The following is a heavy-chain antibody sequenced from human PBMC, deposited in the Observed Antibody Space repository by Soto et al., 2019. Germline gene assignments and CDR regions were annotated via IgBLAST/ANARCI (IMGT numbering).Heavy chain of an antibody. V-gene: IGHV4-28*03. D-gene: IGHD6-13*01. CDR1: GYSISSSNW. J-gene: IGHJ5*02. CDR2: IYYSGTT. Sequence: SESLALTCDVSGYSISSSNWWGWIRRPPGKGLEWIGYIYYSGTTYYNPSLKSRVTMSVDTSKNQFSLKLTSVTAVDTADYYYAIERPDVSSLDPWGQGTLVTVS. CDR3: AIERPDVSSLDP.